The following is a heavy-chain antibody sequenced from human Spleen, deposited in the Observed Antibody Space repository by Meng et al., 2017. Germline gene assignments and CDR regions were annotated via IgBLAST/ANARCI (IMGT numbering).Heavy chain of an antibody. CDR3: TRVPLVGNTYYGMDV. V-gene: IGHV1-2*02. Sequence: ASVKVSCKASGYTFTDYYFHWVRQAPGHGLEWMGWINPKRGVTHYAQKSQGRVTMTRDASASTVYMDLSRVRSDDTAVYFGTRVPLVGNTYYGMDVWGQGTTVTVSS. D-gene: IGHD1-26*01. CDR2: INPKRGVT. J-gene: IGHJ6*02. CDR1: GYTFTDYY.